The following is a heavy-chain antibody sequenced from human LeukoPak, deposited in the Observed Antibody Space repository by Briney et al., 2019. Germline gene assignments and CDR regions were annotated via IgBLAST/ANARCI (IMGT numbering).Heavy chain of an antibody. Sequence: GGSLRLSCAASGFSFSSYAMSWVRQAPGKGLEWVSAISGSGGSTFYADSVKGRFTISRDNSTNTLYLQMNSLRAEDTAVYYCANIDGRPHDYWGQGTLVTVSA. CDR2: ISGSGGST. CDR1: GFSFSSYA. V-gene: IGHV3-23*01. J-gene: IGHJ4*02. D-gene: IGHD5-24*01. CDR3: ANIDGRPHDY.